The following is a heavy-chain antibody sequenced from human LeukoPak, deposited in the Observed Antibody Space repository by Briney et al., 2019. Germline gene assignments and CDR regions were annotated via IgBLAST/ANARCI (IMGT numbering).Heavy chain of an antibody. J-gene: IGHJ4*02. D-gene: IGHD3-3*01. CDR2: ISYDGTNK. CDR3: AIDLNYDFWSGLGN. Sequence: PGGSLRLSCAVSGFTFSSYGMHWVRQVPGKGLEWMAVISYDGTNKYYADSVKGRFTISRDNSKNTLYLQMNSLRAEDTAVYYCAIDLNYDFWSGLGNWGQGTLVTVSS. CDR1: GFTFSSYG. V-gene: IGHV3-30*03.